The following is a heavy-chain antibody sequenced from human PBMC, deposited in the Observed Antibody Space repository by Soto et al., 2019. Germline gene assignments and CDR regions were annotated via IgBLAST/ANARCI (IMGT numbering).Heavy chain of an antibody. D-gene: IGHD3-10*01. CDR1: GYTFTYYG. J-gene: IGHJ6*02. CDR2: ISAYNGNT. CDR3: ARDPLRGYYYAMDV. Sequence: ASVKVSCKASGYTFTYYGISWVRQAPGQGLEWMGWISAYNGNTNYAQKLQGRVTMTTDTSTTTAYMELRSLRSDGTAVYYCARDPLRGYYYAMDVWGPGTTVTVSS. V-gene: IGHV1-18*01.